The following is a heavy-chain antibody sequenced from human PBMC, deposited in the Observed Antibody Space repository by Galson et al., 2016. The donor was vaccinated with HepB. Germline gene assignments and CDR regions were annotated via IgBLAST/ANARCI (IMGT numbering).Heavy chain of an antibody. Sequence: SLRLSCAASGFTVGNNYMTWVRQAPGRGLEWVALVYRDGTTYYGDSVKGRFTISRDKSENTLYLQMRRLRAEDTAVYYCAGYNSGYYPRLDYWGQGTLVTVSS. CDR1: GFTVGNNY. D-gene: IGHD3-22*01. CDR2: VYRDGTT. CDR3: AGYNSGYYPRLDY. J-gene: IGHJ4*02. V-gene: IGHV3-66*01.